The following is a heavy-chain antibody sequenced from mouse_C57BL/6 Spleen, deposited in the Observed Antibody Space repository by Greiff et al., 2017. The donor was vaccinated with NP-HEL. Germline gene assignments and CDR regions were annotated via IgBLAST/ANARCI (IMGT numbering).Heavy chain of an antibody. D-gene: IGHD2-3*01. V-gene: IGHV1-82*01. J-gene: IGHJ3*01. CDR1: GYAFSSSW. CDR2: IYPGDGDT. Sequence: QVQLQQSGPELVKPGASVKISCKASGYAFSSSWMNWVKQRPGKGLEWIGRIYPGDGDTNYNGKFKGKATLTADKSSSTAYMQLSSLTSEDSAVYFCARDDGYYSPFAYWGQGTLVTVSA. CDR3: ARDDGYYSPFAY.